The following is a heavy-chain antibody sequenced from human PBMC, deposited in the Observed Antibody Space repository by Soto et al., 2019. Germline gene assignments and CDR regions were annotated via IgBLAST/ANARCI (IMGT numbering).Heavy chain of an antibody. CDR1: GYTFTSYA. D-gene: IGHD2-2*01. V-gene: IGHV1-18*01. Sequence: QVQLVQSGAEVKKPGASVKVSCKASGYTFTSYAFSWVRQAPGQGLEWMGWISAYNGNTNYAQKLQGRVTMTTDTTTITAYMELRSLRSDDTAVYYCARLEAAMSVHWFDPWGQGTLVTVSS. CDR2: ISAYNGNT. CDR3: ARLEAAMSVHWFDP. J-gene: IGHJ5*02.